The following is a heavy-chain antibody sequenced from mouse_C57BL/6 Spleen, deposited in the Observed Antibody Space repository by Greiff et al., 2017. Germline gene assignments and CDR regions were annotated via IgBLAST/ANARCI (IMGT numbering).Heavy chain of an antibody. CDR2: IYPSDSET. V-gene: IGHV1-61*01. CDR3: AREGGVYDYDEGAWFAY. Sequence: VQLQQPGAELVRPGSSVKLSCKASGYTFTSYWMDWVKQRPGQGLEWIGNIYPSDSETHYNQKFKDKATLTVDKSSSTAYMQLSSLTSEDSAVYYCAREGGVYDYDEGAWFAYWGQGTLVTVSA. J-gene: IGHJ3*01. D-gene: IGHD2-4*01. CDR1: GYTFTSYW.